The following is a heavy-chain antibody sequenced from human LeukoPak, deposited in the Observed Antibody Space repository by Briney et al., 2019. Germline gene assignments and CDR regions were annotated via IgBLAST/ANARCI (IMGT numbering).Heavy chain of an antibody. CDR1: GYTFTSYD. J-gene: IGHJ4*02. CDR2: MNPNSGNT. CDR3: ATSWGSYPFFDY. Sequence: ASVKVSCKASGYTFTSYDINWVRQATGQGLEWMGWMNPNSGNTGYAQKFQGRVTMTRNTSISTAYMELSSLRSEDTAVYYCATSWGSYPFFDYWGQGTLVTVSS. D-gene: IGHD1-26*01. V-gene: IGHV1-8*01.